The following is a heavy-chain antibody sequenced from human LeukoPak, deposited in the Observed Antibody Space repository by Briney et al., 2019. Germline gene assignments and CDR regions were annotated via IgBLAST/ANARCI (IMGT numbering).Heavy chain of an antibody. J-gene: IGHJ4*02. CDR2: IDSDGGDK. CDR1: DFTLSPYW. Sequence: QPGGSLRLSCAASDFTLSPYWMTWVRQAPGRGLEWVANIDSDGGDKYYGDSVKGRFSISRDNAENSLFLQMNNLRVEDSAVYYCARGGSGSSKYWVFWGQGTLVTVSS. D-gene: IGHD2-8*02. CDR3: ARGGSGSSKYWVF. V-gene: IGHV3-7*01.